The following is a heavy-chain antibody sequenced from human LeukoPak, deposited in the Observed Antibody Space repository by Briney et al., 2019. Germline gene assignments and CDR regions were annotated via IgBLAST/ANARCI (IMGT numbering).Heavy chain of an antibody. CDR2: ISGSGGST. CDR3: AKDRSHDYGDLQDY. J-gene: IGHJ4*02. Sequence: GGSLRLSCSASGFTFSSYAMSWVRQAPGKGLEWVSAISGSGGSTYYADSVKGRFTISRDNSKNTLYLQMNSLRAEDTAVYYCAKDRSHDYGDLQDYWGQGTLVTVSS. CDR1: GFTFSSYA. V-gene: IGHV3-23*01. D-gene: IGHD4-17*01.